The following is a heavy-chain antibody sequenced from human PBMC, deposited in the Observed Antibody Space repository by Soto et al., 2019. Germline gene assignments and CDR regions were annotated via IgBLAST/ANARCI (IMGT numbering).Heavy chain of an antibody. V-gene: IGHV5-10-1*01. CDR1: GYNFTNYW. CDR2: IDPSDSYI. D-gene: IGHD2-15*01. CDR3: ARDIVRQFDSYYYYYGMDV. Sequence: GESLKISCQASGYNFTNYWISWVRQMPGKGLEWLGRIDPSDSYINYSPSFQGHVTISVDKSITTAFLQWSSLKASDTAMYYCARDIVRQFDSYYYYYGMDVWGQGTTVTVSS. J-gene: IGHJ6*02.